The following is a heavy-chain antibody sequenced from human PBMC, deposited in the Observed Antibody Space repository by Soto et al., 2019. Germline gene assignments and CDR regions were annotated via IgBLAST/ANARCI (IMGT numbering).Heavy chain of an antibody. CDR2: IIPIFGTA. D-gene: IGHD1-26*01. Sequence: QVQLVQSGAEVKKPGSSVKVSYKASGGTFSSYAISWVRQAPGQGLEWMGGIIPIFGTANYAQKFQGRVTITADESTSTAYMELSSLRSEDTAVYYCAREDRVGALPYFDYWGQGTLVTVSS. CDR1: GGTFSSYA. CDR3: AREDRVGALPYFDY. J-gene: IGHJ4*02. V-gene: IGHV1-69*01.